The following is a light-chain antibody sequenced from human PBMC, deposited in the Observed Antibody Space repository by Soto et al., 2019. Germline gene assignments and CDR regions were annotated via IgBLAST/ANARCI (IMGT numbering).Light chain of an antibody. Sequence: EVVLTQSPATLSLSPGERATLSCRASQSVSSYLAWYQHKPGQTPRLLIFDATTRAAGIPARFSGSGSGTDFTLTISSLEPEDFATFYCQNYNSVPWTFGQGTKVEI. CDR3: QNYNSVPWT. CDR1: QSVSSY. J-gene: IGKJ1*01. V-gene: IGKV3-11*01. CDR2: DAT.